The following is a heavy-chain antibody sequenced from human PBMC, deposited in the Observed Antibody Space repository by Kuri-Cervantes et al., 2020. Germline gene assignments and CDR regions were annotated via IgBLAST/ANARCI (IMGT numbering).Heavy chain of an antibody. CDR3: ATSNTGVVVVPAAIYYGMDV. V-gene: IGHV3-30*03. J-gene: IGHJ6*02. CDR2: ISYDGSNK. D-gene: IGHD2-2*01. Sequence: GESLKISCAASGFTFSSYGMHWVRQAPGKGLEWVAVISYDGSNKYYADSVKGRFTISRDNSKNTLYLQMNSLRAEDTAVYYCATSNTGVVVVPAAIYYGMDVWGQGTTVTVSS. CDR1: GFTFSSYG.